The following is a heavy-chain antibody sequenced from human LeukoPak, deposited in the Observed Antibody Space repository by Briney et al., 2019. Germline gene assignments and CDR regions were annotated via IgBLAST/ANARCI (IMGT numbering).Heavy chain of an antibody. J-gene: IGHJ6*03. V-gene: IGHV3-21*01. CDR2: ISGSRSII. Sequence: PRGSLRVSSAASGFTFRSYRTNTGGGAPGKGLGWGSSISGSRSIIYYADSVKGRFTISRDNAKNELYLQMNSLRAEDTPVYYCARDGTIFDFWSGYYYYYMDVWGKGTTVTVSS. CDR1: GFTFRSYR. CDR3: ARDGTIFDFWSGYYYYYMDV. D-gene: IGHD3-3*01.